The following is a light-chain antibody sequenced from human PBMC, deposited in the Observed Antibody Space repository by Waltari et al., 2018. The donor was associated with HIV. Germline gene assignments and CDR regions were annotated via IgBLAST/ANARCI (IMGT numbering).Light chain of an antibody. Sequence: QSVLTQPPSVSAAPGPNAPLPYSRSRSTIGTHYVTWYQHLPGTAPKILIYENHKRPSGIPDRFSGSKSGTSATLGITGLQTGDEADYYCGTWDNSLSVLFGGGTKLTVL. J-gene: IGLJ2*01. CDR1: RSTIGTHY. CDR3: GTWDNSLSVL. V-gene: IGLV1-51*02. CDR2: ENH.